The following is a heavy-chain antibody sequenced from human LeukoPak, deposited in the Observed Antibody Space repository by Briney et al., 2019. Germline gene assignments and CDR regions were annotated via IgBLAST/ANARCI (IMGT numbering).Heavy chain of an antibody. CDR1: GYTFTSYA. CDR2: INTNTGNP. V-gene: IGHV7-4-1*02. D-gene: IGHD4-17*01. CDR3: ARIATAYYYYGMDV. Sequence: GASVKVSCKASGYTFTSYAMNWVRQAPGQGLEWMGWINTNTGNPTYAQGFTGRFVFSLDTSVSTAYLQISSLKAEDTAVYYCARIATAYYYYGMDVWGQGTTVTVSS. J-gene: IGHJ6*02.